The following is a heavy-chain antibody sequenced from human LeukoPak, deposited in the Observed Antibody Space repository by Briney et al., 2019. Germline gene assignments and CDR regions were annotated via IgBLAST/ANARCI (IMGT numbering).Heavy chain of an antibody. CDR2: IKQDGSEK. J-gene: IGHJ4*02. V-gene: IGHV3-7*01. D-gene: IGHD5-24*01. CDR3: ARDAIRLPDY. Sequence: GGSLRLSCAASGFTFSSYGMSWVRQAPGKGLEWVSNIKQDGSEKYYADSVKGRFTISRDNAKNSLYLQMNSLRAEDTAVYYCARDAIRLPDYWGQGTLVTVSS. CDR1: GFTFSSYG.